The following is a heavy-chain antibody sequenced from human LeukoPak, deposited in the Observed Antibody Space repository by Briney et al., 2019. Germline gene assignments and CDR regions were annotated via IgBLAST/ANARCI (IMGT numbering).Heavy chain of an antibody. J-gene: IGHJ4*02. CDR2: INPNSGGT. CDR1: GYTFTGYY. Sequence: GASVKVSCKASGYTFTGYYIHWVRQAPGQGLEWMGWINPNSGGTNYAQKFQGRVTMTRDTSVSTAYMELSRLRSDDTAVYYCARVYGGKPFDYWGQGTMVTVSS. CDR3: ARVYGGKPFDY. D-gene: IGHD4-23*01. V-gene: IGHV1-2*02.